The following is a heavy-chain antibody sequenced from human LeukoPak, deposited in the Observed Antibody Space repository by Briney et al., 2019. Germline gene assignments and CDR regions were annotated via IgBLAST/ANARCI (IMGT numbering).Heavy chain of an antibody. V-gene: IGHV3-74*01. J-gene: IGHJ3*02. D-gene: IGHD5-18*01. Sequence: GGSLRLSCAASGFTFSFYWMHWVRQVPGQGLVWVSRINPGGSSTAYADSVKGRFTISRDNAKNTLYLQMNSLRAEDTAVYYCARVSGGSTWIQLWFDAFDIWGQGTMVTVSS. CDR3: ARVSGGSTWIQLWFDAFDI. CDR2: INPGGSST. CDR1: GFTFSFYW.